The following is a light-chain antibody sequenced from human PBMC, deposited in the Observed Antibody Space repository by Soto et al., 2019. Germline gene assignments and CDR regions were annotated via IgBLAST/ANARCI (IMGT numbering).Light chain of an antibody. CDR2: AAS. CDR3: QKFNAVPT. CDR1: QAINNY. V-gene: IGKV1-27*01. Sequence: DIPMTQSPSSLSASVGDRVTITCRASQAINNYLAWYQQKPGKVPTLLISAASTLQSGVPSRFCGSGSGTDFTLTISSLQPEDVATYYCQKFNAVPTFGGGTKVEI. J-gene: IGKJ4*01.